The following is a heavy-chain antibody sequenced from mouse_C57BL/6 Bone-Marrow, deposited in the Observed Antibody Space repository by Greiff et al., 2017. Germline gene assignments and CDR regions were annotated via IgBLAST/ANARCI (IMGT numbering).Heavy chain of an antibody. V-gene: IGHV1-62-2*01. CDR2: FYPGSGSI. D-gene: IGHD2-3*01. J-gene: IGHJ4*01. CDR1: GYTFTKYT. CDR3: ARHEEGGGYYVYAMDY. Sequence: QVQLKQSGAELVKPGASVKLSCKASGYTFTKYTIHWVKQRSGQGLEWIGWFYPGSGSIKYNEKFKDKATLTADKSSSTVYMERSRLTSEDSAVYFCARHEEGGGYYVYAMDYWGQGTSVTVSS.